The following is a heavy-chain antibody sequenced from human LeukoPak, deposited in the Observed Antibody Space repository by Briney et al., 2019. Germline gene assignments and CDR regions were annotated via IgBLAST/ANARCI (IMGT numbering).Heavy chain of an antibody. CDR3: ARDLGQYYDTSDNWFDP. CDR1: GFTFSKYW. V-gene: IGHV3-74*01. J-gene: IGHJ5*02. D-gene: IGHD3-22*01. CDR2: INSDGINT. Sequence: GGSLRLSCAASGFTFSKYWMHWVRQAPGKGLVWVSRINSDGINTSYAASVKGRFTISRDNAKNTLNLQMNSLRAEDTAVYYCARDLGQYYDTSDNWFDPWGQGTLVTVSS.